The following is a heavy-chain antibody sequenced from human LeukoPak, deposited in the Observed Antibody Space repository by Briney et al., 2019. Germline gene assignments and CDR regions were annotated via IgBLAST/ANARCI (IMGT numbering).Heavy chain of an antibody. Sequence: ASVKVSCKASGYTFTSYGISWVRQAPGQGLEWMGWISAYNGNTNYAQKLQGRVTMTTDTSTSTAYMELRSLRSDDTAVYYCARPVAVAGTELGFDPWGQGTLVTVSS. CDR2: ISAYNGNT. V-gene: IGHV1-18*01. J-gene: IGHJ5*02. CDR1: GYTFTSYG. D-gene: IGHD6-19*01. CDR3: ARPVAVAGTELGFDP.